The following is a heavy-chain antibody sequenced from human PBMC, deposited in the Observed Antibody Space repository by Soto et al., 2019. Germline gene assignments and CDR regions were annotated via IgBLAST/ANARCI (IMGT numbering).Heavy chain of an antibody. CDR3: ARADILTGFFSGFGILNAFDI. V-gene: IGHV3-11*01. D-gene: IGHD3-9*01. CDR2: ISSSGSTI. Sequence: GGSLRLSCAASGFTFSDYYMSWIRQAPGKGLEWVSYISSSGSTIYYADSVKGRFTISRDNAKNSLYRQMNSLRAEDTAVYYCARADILTGFFSGFGILNAFDIWGQGTMVTVSS. J-gene: IGHJ3*02. CDR1: GFTFSDYY.